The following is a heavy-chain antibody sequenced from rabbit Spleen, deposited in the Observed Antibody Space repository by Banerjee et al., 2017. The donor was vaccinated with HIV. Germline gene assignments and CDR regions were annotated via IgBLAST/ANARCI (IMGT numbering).Heavy chain of an antibody. V-gene: IGHV1S40*01. D-gene: IGHD8-1*01. CDR2: IYGGSSGST. J-gene: IGHJ6*01. CDR1: GFSFSNKAV. CDR3: ARDTGSSFSSYGMDL. Sequence: QSLEESGGDLVKPGASLTLTCTASGFSFSNKAVMCWVRQAPGKGLEWIACIYGGSSGSTYSATWAKGRFTISKTSSTTVTLQMTSLTAADTATYFCARDTGSSFSSYGMDLWGPGTLVTVS.